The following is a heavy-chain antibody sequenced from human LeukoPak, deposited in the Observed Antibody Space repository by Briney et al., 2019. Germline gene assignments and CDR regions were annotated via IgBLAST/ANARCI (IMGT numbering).Heavy chain of an antibody. CDR1: GGSFSGYY. V-gene: IGHV4-34*01. CDR3: ARASRWWGLLRGFDY. CDR2: INHSGST. Sequence: PSETLSLTCAVYGGSFSGYYWSWIRQPPGKGLEWIGEINHSGSTNYNPSLKSRVTISVDTSKNQFSLKLSSVTAADTAVYYCARASRWWGLLRGFDYWGQGTLVTVSS. D-gene: IGHD1-26*01. J-gene: IGHJ4*02.